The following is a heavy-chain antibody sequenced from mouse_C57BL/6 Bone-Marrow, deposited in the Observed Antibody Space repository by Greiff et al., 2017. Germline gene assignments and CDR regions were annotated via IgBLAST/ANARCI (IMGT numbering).Heavy chain of an antibody. CDR1: GFTFTDYY. CDR3: ARYCGGTAMDY. D-gene: IGHD1-1*02. Sequence: EVQVVESGGGLVQPGGSLSLSCAASGFTFTDYYMSWVRQPPGKALEWLGFIRNKANGYTTEYSASVKGRFTISRDNSQSILYLQMNALRAEDSATYYCARYCGGTAMDYWGQGTSVTVSS. J-gene: IGHJ4*01. CDR2: IRNKANGYTT. V-gene: IGHV7-3*01.